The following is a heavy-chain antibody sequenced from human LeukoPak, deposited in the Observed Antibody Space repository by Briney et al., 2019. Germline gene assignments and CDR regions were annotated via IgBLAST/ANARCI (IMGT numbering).Heavy chain of an antibody. CDR3: ARSPAAGTIELHY. CDR2: IGVPGDT. CDR1: GFTFSNHD. V-gene: IGHV3-13*01. Sequence: PGGSLRLSCAASGFTFSNHDMHWVRQATGKGLEWVSGIGVPGDTFYPDSVKGRFTISRENAKNSLYLQMHSLRAGDTAVYYCARSPAAGTIELHYWGQGTLVTVSS. D-gene: IGHD6-13*01. J-gene: IGHJ4*02.